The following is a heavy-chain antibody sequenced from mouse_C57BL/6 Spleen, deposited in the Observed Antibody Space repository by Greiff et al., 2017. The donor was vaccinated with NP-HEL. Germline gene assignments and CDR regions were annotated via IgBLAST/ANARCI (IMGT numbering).Heavy chain of an antibody. CDR3: ARGDPRRGFAY. J-gene: IGHJ3*01. Sequence: VQLQQSGPELVKPGASVKISCKASGYAFSSSWMNWVKQRPGKGLEWIGRIYPGDGDTNYNGKFKGKATLTADKSSSTAYMQLSSLTSEDSAVYFCARGDPRRGFAYWGQGTLVTVSA. CDR2: IYPGDGDT. CDR1: GYAFSSSW. V-gene: IGHV1-82*01. D-gene: IGHD2-12*01.